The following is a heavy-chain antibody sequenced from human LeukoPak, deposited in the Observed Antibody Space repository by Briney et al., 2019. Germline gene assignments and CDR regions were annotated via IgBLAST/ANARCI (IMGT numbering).Heavy chain of an antibody. CDR2: IYSDGST. J-gene: IGHJ4*02. CDR3: ARLPIY. Sequence: GGSLRLSCAASGFTVSSHYMTWVRQAPGKGLDWVSVIYSDGSTYNADSVKGRFTISRDNSKNTPYLQMNSLRAEDTAVYYCARLPIYWGQGTLVTVS. CDR1: GFTVSSHY. V-gene: IGHV3-66*02.